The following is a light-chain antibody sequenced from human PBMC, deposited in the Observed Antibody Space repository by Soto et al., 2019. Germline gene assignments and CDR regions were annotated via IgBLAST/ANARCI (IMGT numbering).Light chain of an antibody. CDR1: QSVSSSY. CDR2: GAS. Sequence: ETVLTPSPGTLSLSPGERATLSCRASQSVSSSYFAWFQQKPGQAPRLLIYGASSRATGIPDRFSGSGSGTDFTLTISRLEPEDFAVYYCLQYGSSPLTFGGGTKVDIK. V-gene: IGKV3-20*01. J-gene: IGKJ4*01. CDR3: LQYGSSPLT.